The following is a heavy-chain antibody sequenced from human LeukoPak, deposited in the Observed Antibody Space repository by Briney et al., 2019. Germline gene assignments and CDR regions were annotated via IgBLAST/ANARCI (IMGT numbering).Heavy chain of an antibody. CDR1: GYTFTSYY. J-gene: IGHJ6*03. CDR2: INPSGCST. Sequence: ALVKVSCKASGYTFTSYYMHWVRQAPGQGLELMGIINPSGCSTSYAQKFQGRVTMTSGMSTSTVYMELSSLRSEDTAVYYCAREGMWRQLVLFGYYYYYMDVWGKGTTVTVSS. V-gene: IGHV1-46*01. CDR3: AREGMWRQLVLFGYYYYYMDV. D-gene: IGHD6-13*01.